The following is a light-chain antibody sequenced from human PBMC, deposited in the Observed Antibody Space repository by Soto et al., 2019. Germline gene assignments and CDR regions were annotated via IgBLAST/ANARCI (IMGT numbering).Light chain of an antibody. CDR2: GNS. CDR1: SSNIGAGYA. V-gene: IGLV1-40*01. CDR3: QSFDSSLSGRV. Sequence: QAVVTQPPSVSGAPGQRVTISCTGSSSNIGAGYAVHWYQQLPGTAPKVLIYGNSNRPSGVPDRFSGSKSGTSAALAITGLQAEDEADYYCQSFDSSLSGRVFGGGTKLTVL. J-gene: IGLJ2*01.